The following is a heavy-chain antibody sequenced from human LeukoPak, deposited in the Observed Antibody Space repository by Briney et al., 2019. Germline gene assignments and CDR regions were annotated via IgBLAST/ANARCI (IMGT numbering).Heavy chain of an antibody. CDR3: ARAFPRSSDPRFRYYYYYYMDV. CDR1: GFTVSSNY. Sequence: GGSLRLSCAASGFTVSSNYMSWVRQAPGKGLEWVSVIYSGGSTYYADSVKGRFTISRDNSKNTLYLQMNSLRAEDTAVYYCARAFPRSSDPRFRYYYYYYMDVWGKGTTVTVSS. J-gene: IGHJ6*03. CDR2: IYSGGST. D-gene: IGHD6-6*01. V-gene: IGHV3-66*01.